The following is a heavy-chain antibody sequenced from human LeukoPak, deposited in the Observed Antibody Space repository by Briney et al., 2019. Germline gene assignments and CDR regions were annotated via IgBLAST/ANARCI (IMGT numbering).Heavy chain of an antibody. Sequence: PGGSLRLSCAASGFTFSSYAMSWVRQAPGKGLEWVSAISGSGGSTYYADSVKGRFTISRDNSKNTLYLQMNSLRAEDTAVYYCAKGGGNYCDSSGYYYWGQGTLVTVSS. D-gene: IGHD3-22*01. J-gene: IGHJ4*02. CDR3: AKGGGNYCDSSGYYY. V-gene: IGHV3-23*01. CDR1: GFTFSSYA. CDR2: ISGSGGST.